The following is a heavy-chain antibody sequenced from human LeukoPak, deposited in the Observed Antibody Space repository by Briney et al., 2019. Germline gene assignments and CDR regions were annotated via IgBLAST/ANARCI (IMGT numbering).Heavy chain of an antibody. CDR3: TRDLGDWGYSYGYVDY. J-gene: IGHJ4*02. CDR1: GFTFGDYA. CDR2: IRSKAYGGTT. V-gene: IGHV3-49*04. D-gene: IGHD5-18*01. Sequence: TGGSLRLSCTASGFTFGDYAMGWVRQAPGKGLEWVGFIRSKAYGGTTEYAASVKGRFTISRDDSKSIAYLQMNSLKTEDTAVYYCTRDLGDWGYSYGYVDYWGQGTLVTVSS.